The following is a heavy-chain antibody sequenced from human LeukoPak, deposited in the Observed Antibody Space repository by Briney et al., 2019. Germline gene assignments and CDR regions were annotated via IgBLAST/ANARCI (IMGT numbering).Heavy chain of an antibody. CDR3: VTDLGRAFWRGMFVY. D-gene: IGHD3-3*01. CDR2: IDPEDGET. Sequence: ASVKVSCKVSGYTLTELSMHWVRQAPGKGLEWMGGIDPEDGETIYAQKFQGRVTMTKDTSTDTAYMELSSVRSEDTAVYYSVTDLGRAFWRGMFVYWGQGTLVTVSS. CDR1: GYTLTELS. V-gene: IGHV1-24*01. J-gene: IGHJ4*02.